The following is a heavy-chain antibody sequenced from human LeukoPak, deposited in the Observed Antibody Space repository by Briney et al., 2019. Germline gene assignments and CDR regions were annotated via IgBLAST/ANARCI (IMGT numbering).Heavy chain of an antibody. CDR2: INGSGDKT. Sequence: GGTLRLSCAASGFTLSNYAMNWVRQAPGKGLEWVSSINGSGDKTYYADSVKGRFTISRDNSKNTLYLQMNSLRAEDTAVYYCARRAGAYSHPYDYWGQGTLVTVAS. CDR3: ARRAGAYSHPYDY. V-gene: IGHV3-23*01. CDR1: GFTLSNYA. J-gene: IGHJ4*02. D-gene: IGHD4/OR15-4a*01.